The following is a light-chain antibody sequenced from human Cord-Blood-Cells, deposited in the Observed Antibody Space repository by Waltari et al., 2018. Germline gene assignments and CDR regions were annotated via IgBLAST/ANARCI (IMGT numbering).Light chain of an antibody. Sequence: QSALTQPPSASGSPGQSVTISCTGTSSDVGGYNYVPWYHQHPGKAPKLMIYEVSNRPSGVPDRFSGSKSGNTASLTVSGLQAEDEADYYCSSYAGSNNPYVFGTGTKVTVL. CDR3: SSYAGSNNPYV. J-gene: IGLJ1*01. CDR1: SSDVGGYNY. V-gene: IGLV2-8*01. CDR2: EVS.